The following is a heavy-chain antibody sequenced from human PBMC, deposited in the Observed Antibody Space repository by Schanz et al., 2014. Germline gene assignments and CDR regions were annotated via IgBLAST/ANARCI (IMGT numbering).Heavy chain of an antibody. D-gene: IGHD3-22*01. Sequence: QVQLVESGGGVVQPGRSLKLSCAASGFTFNDYAMHWVRQAPGKGLEWVAVISYEGSKKYYPDSVQGRFTISRDNSKNTVYLQMNSLRAEDTALYYCARDRGSALGYQYYGMDVWGQGTTVTVSS. CDR2: ISYEGSKK. CDR1: GFTFNDYA. CDR3: ARDRGSALGYQYYGMDV. V-gene: IGHV3-30*04. J-gene: IGHJ6*02.